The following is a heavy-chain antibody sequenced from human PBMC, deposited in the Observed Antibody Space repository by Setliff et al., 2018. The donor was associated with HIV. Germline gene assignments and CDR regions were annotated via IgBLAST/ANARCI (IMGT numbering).Heavy chain of an antibody. V-gene: IGHV4-59*11. CDR2: IYFSGTT. CDR3: AKGVAGLQYYYYYMDV. CDR1: GASISSHY. D-gene: IGHD6-19*01. J-gene: IGHJ6*03. Sequence: PSETLSLTCTVSGASISSHYWSWIRQPPGKGLEWIGYIYFSGTTNYNPSLKSRVTISVDTSKNQFSLKLSSVTAADTAVYYCAKGVAGLQYYYYYMDVWGKGTTVTVSS.